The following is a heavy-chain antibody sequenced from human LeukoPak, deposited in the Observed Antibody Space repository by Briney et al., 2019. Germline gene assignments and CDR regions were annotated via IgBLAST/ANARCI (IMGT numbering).Heavy chain of an antibody. CDR2: IYYSGST. J-gene: IGHJ5*02. Sequence: SETLSLTCTVSGGSISSSSYYWGWIRQPPGKGLEWIGSIYYSGSTYYNPSLKSRVTISVDTSKNQFSLKLSSVTAADTAVYYCARRYEKSPMVREPERFDPWGQGTLVTVSS. CDR1: GGSISSSSYY. V-gene: IGHV4-39*07. D-gene: IGHD3-10*01. CDR3: ARRYEKSPMVREPERFDP.